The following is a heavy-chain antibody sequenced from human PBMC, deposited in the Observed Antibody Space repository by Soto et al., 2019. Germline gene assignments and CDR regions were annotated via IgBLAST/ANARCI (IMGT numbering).Heavy chain of an antibody. CDR3: IAYCRSGSFYNTYLDY. CDR2: NRSKANSYAT. J-gene: IGHJ4*02. Sequence: EVQLVESGGGLVQPGGSLKLSCAASGFTFIGSAMHWVRQASGKGLEWVCRNRSKANSYATAYAASVKGRFTIARDDSKNTAYLQIKSLKPEATAVYSCIAYCRSGSFYNTYLDYWGQGPLVTVSS. CDR1: GFTFIGSA. D-gene: IGHD2-15*01. V-gene: IGHV3-73*02.